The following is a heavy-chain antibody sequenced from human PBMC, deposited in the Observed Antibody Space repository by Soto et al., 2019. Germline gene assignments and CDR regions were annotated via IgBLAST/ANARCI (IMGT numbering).Heavy chain of an antibody. J-gene: IGHJ3*02. CDR1: GFTVSSNY. V-gene: IGHV3-66*01. D-gene: IGHD1-26*01. Sequence: EVQLVESGGGLVQPGGSLRLSCAASGFTVSSNYMSWVRQAPGKGLEWVSVIYSGGSTYYADSVKGRFTISRDNSKNTLYLQMNSLRAEDTAVYYCASPEGGSYYDAFDIWGQGTMVTVSS. CDR2: IYSGGST. CDR3: ASPEGGSYYDAFDI.